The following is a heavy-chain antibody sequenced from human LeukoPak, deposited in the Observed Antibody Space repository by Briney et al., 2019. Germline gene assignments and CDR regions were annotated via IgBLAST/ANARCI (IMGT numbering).Heavy chain of an antibody. Sequence: GVSLRLSCAASGFTFSIYAMSWVRQAPGKGLEWVSAISVSGGSTYYADSVKGRFTISRDTSRNTLYLQMTSLRLEDTAVYYCAKDLMRDRWFGESWGQGTLVTVSS. D-gene: IGHD3-10*01. CDR3: AKDLMRDRWFGES. V-gene: IGHV3-23*01. CDR1: GFTFSIYA. J-gene: IGHJ5*02. CDR2: ISVSGGST.